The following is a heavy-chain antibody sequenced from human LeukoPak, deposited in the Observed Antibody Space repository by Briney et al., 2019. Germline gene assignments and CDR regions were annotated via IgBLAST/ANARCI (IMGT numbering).Heavy chain of an antibody. D-gene: IGHD6-13*01. CDR3: ASRKYIAAGWGY. CDR1: GGSFSDYY. J-gene: IGHJ4*02. CDR2: INHSGST. Sequence: SETLSLTCAVCGGSFSDYYWSWIRQPPGKGLEWIGEINHSGSTNYNPSLKSRVTISVDTSKNQFSLKLSSVTAADTAVYYCASRKYIAAGWGYWGQGTLVTVSS. V-gene: IGHV4-34*01.